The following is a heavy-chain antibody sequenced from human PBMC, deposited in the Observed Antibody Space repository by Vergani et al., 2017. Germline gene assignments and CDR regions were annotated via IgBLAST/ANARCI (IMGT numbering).Heavy chain of an antibody. CDR3: ARGGRPTGESVYYYYMDV. J-gene: IGHJ6*03. CDR2: IYSGGST. V-gene: IGHV3-53*02. D-gene: IGHD7-27*01. CDR1: GFTVSSNY. Sequence: EVQLVETGGGLIQPGGSLRLSCAASGFTVSSNYMSWVRQAPGKGLEWGSVIYSGGSTYDADSVKGRFTISRDNSKNTLYLQMNSLRAEDTAVYYCARGGRPTGESVYYYYMDVWGKGTTVTVSS.